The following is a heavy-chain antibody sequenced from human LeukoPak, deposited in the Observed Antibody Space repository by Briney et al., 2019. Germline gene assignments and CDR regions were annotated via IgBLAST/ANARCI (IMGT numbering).Heavy chain of an antibody. CDR3: ASDRYVEDCSSTSCYRGY. V-gene: IGHV4-4*02. D-gene: IGHD2-2*02. Sequence: SETLSLTCAVSGGSISSSNWWSWVRQPPGKGLEWIGEIYHSGSTNYNPSLKSRVTISVDTSKNQFSLKLSSVTAADTAVYYCASDRYVEDCSSTSCYRGYWGQGTLVTVSS. J-gene: IGHJ4*02. CDR1: GGSISSSNW. CDR2: IYHSGST.